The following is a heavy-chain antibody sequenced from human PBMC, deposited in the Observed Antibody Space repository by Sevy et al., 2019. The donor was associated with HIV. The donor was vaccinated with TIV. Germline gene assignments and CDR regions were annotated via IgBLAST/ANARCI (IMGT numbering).Heavy chain of an antibody. CDR2: INQDGSEE. D-gene: IGHD3-10*01. Sequence: GGSLRLSCAASEFTFSSYWMTWVRQGPGKGLEWEANINQDGSEENFADSVKGRFTIFRDNAKKSLFLQMNSLRAEDTAVYHCARTGSCADTYFYYYAMDVWGRGTTVTVSS. V-gene: IGHV3-7*01. CDR1: EFTFSSYW. CDR3: ARTGSCADTYFYYYAMDV. J-gene: IGHJ6*02.